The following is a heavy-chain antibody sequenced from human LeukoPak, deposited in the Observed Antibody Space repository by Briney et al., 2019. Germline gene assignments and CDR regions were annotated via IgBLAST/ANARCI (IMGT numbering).Heavy chain of an antibody. CDR3: ARVRATRGAYYFDY. CDR2: INPNSGAT. V-gene: IGHV1-2*02. D-gene: IGHD1-26*01. CDR1: GYTFTGYY. J-gene: IGHJ4*02. Sequence: ASVKVSCKASGYTFTGYYMHWVRQAPGQGLEWMGWINPNSGATLYAQKFQGRVTMTRDTSISTAYMELSRLRSDDTAVYYCARVRATRGAYYFDYWGQGTLVTVSS.